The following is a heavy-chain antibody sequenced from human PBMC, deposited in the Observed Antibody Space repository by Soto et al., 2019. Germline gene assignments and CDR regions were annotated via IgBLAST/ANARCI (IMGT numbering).Heavy chain of an antibody. V-gene: IGHV3-15*07. CDR1: GFTFSNAW. CDR3: TYYDSSYNFDY. J-gene: IGHJ4*02. CDR2: IKSKTDGGTT. Sequence: EVQLVESGGGLVKPGGSLRLSCAASGFTFSNAWMNWVRQAPGKGLEWVGRIKSKTDGGTTDYAAPVKGRFTISRDDSKTTLYLQMNSLKTEDTAVFYCTYYDSSYNFDYWGQGTLVTVSS. D-gene: IGHD3-22*01.